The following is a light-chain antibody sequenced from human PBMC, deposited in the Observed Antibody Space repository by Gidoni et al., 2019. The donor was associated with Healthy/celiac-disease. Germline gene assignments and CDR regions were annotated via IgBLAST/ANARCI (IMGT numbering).Light chain of an antibody. CDR3: AAWDDSLNGHVV. V-gene: IGLV1-44*01. CDR1: SSNIGSNT. Sequence: QSVLTQPPSASGTPGQSVTISCSGSSSNIGSNTVNGYQQLPGTAPKLLIYSNNQRPSGVPDRFSGSKSGTSASLAISGLQSEDEADYYCAAWDDSLNGHVVFGGGTKLTVL. CDR2: SNN. J-gene: IGLJ2*01.